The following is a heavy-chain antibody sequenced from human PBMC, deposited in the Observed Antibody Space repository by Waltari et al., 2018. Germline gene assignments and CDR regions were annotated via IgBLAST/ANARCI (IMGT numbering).Heavy chain of an antibody. J-gene: IGHJ2*01. CDR1: GFSFSDSD. V-gene: IGHV3-23*01. CDR3: ARFRVSSGWYFDL. Sequence: ELQLSESGGGVIQPGESLRLSCAASGFSFSDSDISWVRQAPGRGLEWVSALTYGGENTFYSDSVKGRFTVFRDDSKNTIHLQTNNLRPEDTGVYYCARFRVSSGWYFDLWGRGTLVTVSS. CDR2: LTYGGENT. D-gene: IGHD6-13*01.